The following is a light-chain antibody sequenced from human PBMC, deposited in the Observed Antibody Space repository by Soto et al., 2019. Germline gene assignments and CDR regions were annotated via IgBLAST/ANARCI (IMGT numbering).Light chain of an antibody. V-gene: IGKV3-15*01. CDR2: GAS. CDR1: QSINNN. CDR3: QQYNNWPQT. Sequence: EIVMTQSPATLSVSPGQRATLSCRASQSINNNFAWNQQKPGQAPRLLIYGASTRATGIPARFSGSGAGTEFTLTISVLQSEDFAVYYCQQYNNWPQTVGQGTKVEIK. J-gene: IGKJ1*01.